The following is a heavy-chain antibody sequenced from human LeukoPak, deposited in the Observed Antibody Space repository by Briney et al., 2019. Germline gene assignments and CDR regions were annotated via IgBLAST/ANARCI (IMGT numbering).Heavy chain of an antibody. CDR1: GFTFSSYV. V-gene: IGHV3-49*04. Sequence: GGSLRLSCAASGFTFSSYVMSWVRQAPRKGLEWVGFIRSKPYGGTTVYAASVKGRFTISRDDSKSIAYLQMDSLKTEDTAVYYCTRIPLAYCSSSSCPLWIDFWGQGTLVTVSS. CDR2: IRSKPYGGTT. D-gene: IGHD2-2*01. CDR3: TRIPLAYCSSSSCPLWIDF. J-gene: IGHJ4*02.